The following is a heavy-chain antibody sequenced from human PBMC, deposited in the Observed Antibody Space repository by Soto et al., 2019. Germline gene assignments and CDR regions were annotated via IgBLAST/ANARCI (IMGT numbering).Heavy chain of an antibody. J-gene: IGHJ3*02. CDR1: GYTFTSYA. CDR3: AREADIVGVVAATDDAFDI. Sequence: ASVKVSCKASGYTFTSYAMRWVRQAPGQRREWMGWINAGNGNTKYSQKFQERVPITRDTSASTAYMELSSLRSEDTAAHYCAREADIVGVVAATDDAFDIWGQGSMVT. V-gene: IGHV1-3*01. D-gene: IGHD2-15*01. CDR2: INAGNGNT.